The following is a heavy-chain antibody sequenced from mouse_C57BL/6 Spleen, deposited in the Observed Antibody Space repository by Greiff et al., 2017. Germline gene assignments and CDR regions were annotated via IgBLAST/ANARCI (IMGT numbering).Heavy chain of an antibody. Sequence: EVKLMESGPGLVKPSQSLSLTCSVTGYSITSGYYWNWIRQFPGNKLEWMGYISYDGSNNYNPSLKNRIPITRDTSKNQFFLKLHTVTTEDTAAYDCARGDDGCHEGFAYWGQGTLVTVSA. J-gene: IGHJ3*01. CDR2: ISYDGSN. D-gene: IGHD2-3*01. CDR3: ARGDDGCHEGFAY. CDR1: GYSITSGYY. V-gene: IGHV3-6*01.